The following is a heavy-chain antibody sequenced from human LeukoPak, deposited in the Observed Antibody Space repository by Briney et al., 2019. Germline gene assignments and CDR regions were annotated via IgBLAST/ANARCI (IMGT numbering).Heavy chain of an antibody. CDR3: TRAADIVVVVAANEY. CDR2: IRSKAYGGTT. CDR1: GFTFGDYA. V-gene: IGHV3-49*04. Sequence: GGSLRLSCTASGFTFGDYAMSWVRQAPGKGPEWVGFIRSKAYGGTTEYAASVKGRFTISRDDSKSIAYLQMNSLKTEDTAVYYCTRAADIVVVVAANEYWGQGTLVTVSS. D-gene: IGHD2-15*01. J-gene: IGHJ4*02.